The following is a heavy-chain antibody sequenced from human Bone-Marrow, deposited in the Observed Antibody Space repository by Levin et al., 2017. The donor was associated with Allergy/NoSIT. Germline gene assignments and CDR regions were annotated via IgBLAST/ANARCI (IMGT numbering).Heavy chain of an antibody. V-gene: IGHV3-30*02. Sequence: SVKGQFTISRDNSKNTLYLQMNSLRVEDTAMYYCAKKSLGPTAGFDYWGQGTLVTVSS. J-gene: IGHJ4*02. CDR3: AKKSLGPTAGFDY. D-gene: IGHD3-16*01.